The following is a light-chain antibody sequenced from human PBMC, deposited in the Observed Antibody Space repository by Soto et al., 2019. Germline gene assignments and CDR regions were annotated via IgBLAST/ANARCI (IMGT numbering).Light chain of an antibody. Sequence: QSVLTQPPSASGTPGQRVTIACSGSSYTIGSNTVNWYQQLPGTAPKLLIYSNNQRPSGVPDRFSGSKSGTSASLAISGLQSEDEADYYCAAWDDSLNGPGVVFGGGTQLTVL. J-gene: IGLJ2*01. V-gene: IGLV1-44*01. CDR1: SYTIGSNT. CDR2: SNN. CDR3: AAWDDSLNGPGVV.